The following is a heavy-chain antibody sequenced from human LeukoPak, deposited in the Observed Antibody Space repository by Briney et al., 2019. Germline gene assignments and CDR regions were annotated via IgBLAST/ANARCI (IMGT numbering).Heavy chain of an antibody. V-gene: IGHV4-61*02. CDR3: ARVNWGSYIWFDP. D-gene: IGHD7-27*01. CDR2: IYTSGST. J-gene: IGHJ5*02. CDR1: GGSISSGSYY. Sequence: SETLSLTCTVSGGSISSGSYYWSWIRQPAGKGLEWIGRIYTSGSTNYNPSLKSRVTISVDTSKNQFSLKLSSVTAADTAVYYCARVNWGSYIWFDPWGQGTLVTVSS.